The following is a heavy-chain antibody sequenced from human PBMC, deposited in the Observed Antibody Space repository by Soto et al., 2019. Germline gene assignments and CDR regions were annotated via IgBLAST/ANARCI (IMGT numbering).Heavy chain of an antibody. J-gene: IGHJ4*02. CDR3: ARAPITDYVWGRYRYFDS. D-gene: IGHD3-16*02. Sequence: SVKVSCKASGDTFSSHAIDWVRQAPGQGLEWMGGIIPIFGTTNYAQKFQGRVTITADESTSTAYMELSSLRSEDTAVFYCARAPITDYVWGRYRYFDSWGQGTLVTVSS. CDR1: GDTFSSHA. V-gene: IGHV1-69*13. CDR2: IIPIFGTT.